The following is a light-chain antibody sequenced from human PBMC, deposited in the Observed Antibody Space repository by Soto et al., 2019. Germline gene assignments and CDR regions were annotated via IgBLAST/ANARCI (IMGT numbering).Light chain of an antibody. Sequence: EIVMTQPPATLSVSPGDRATLSCRASESVTSSLAWYQQKPGQPPRLLIYAASTRATDVPARFSGGGSETEFTLTISSLQSEDFAVYFCQQCNIWPLWTFGQGTKVDIK. CDR3: QQCNIWPLWT. CDR1: ESVTSS. J-gene: IGKJ1*01. CDR2: AAS. V-gene: IGKV3-15*01.